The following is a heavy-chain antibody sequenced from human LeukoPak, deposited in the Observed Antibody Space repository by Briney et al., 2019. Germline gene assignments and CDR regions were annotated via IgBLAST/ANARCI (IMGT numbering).Heavy chain of an antibody. V-gene: IGHV3-30*02. Sequence: GGSLRLSCAASGFTFSTYGVHWVRQAPGKGLEWVAFIQYDGSDKYYADSVKGRFTISRDNSKNTLYLQMNSLRPEETAVYYCAKNRSGSYIDYWGQGTLVTVSS. CDR1: GFTFSTYG. J-gene: IGHJ4*02. CDR3: AKNRSGSYIDY. CDR2: IQYDGSDK. D-gene: IGHD1-26*01.